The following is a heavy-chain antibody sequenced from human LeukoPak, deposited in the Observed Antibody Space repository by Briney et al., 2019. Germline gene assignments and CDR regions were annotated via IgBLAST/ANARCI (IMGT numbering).Heavy chain of an antibody. J-gene: IGHJ3*02. CDR3: ARAPYDSEGAFDI. D-gene: IGHD3-22*01. V-gene: IGHV1-8*03. Sequence: ASVKVSCKASGYTFTSYDINWVRQATGQGLEWMGWMNPNSGNTGYAQKFQGRVTITRNTSISTAYMELSSLRSEDTAVYYCARAPYDSEGAFDIWGQGTMVTVSP. CDR1: GYTFTSYD. CDR2: MNPNSGNT.